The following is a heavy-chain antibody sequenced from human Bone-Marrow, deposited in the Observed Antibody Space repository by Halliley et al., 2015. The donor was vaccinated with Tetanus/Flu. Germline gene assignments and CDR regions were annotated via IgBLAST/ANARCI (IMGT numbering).Heavy chain of an antibody. J-gene: IGHJ4*02. CDR3: ARASYYDSSDYPFDY. Sequence: SLRLSCAASGFTFSSYSMNWVRQAPGKGLEWVSSVSSSSTYIYYADSVKGRFTISRHNAKNSLYLQMNSLRADDTAVYYCARASYYDSSDYPFDYWGQGTLVTVSS. V-gene: IGHV3-21*01. CDR2: VSSSSTYI. D-gene: IGHD3-22*01. CDR1: GFTFSSYS.